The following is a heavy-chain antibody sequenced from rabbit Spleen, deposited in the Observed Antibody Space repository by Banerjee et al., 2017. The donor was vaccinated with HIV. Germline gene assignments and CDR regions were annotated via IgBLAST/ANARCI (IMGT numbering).Heavy chain of an antibody. D-gene: IGHD8-1*01. V-gene: IGHV1S45*01. CDR3: ARDTGSSFSTYGMDL. J-gene: IGHJ6*01. CDR1: GFSFSSNW. Sequence: QQQLVESGGGLVKPGASLTLTCKASGFSFSSNWICWVRQAPGKGLEWIACIDTNDGDTDYANWPKGRFTISKTSSTTVTLQMTSLTVADTATYFCARDTGSSFSTYGMDLWGQGTLVTVS. CDR2: IDTNDGDT.